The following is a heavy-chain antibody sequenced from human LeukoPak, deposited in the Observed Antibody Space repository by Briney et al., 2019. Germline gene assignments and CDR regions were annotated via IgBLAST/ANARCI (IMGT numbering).Heavy chain of an antibody. CDR2: IYPGDSDT. J-gene: IGHJ3*02. Sequence: GESLKISCKGSGYSFTSYWIGWVRQMPGKGLEWMGIIYPGDSDTRYSPSFQGQVTISADKSISTAYLQWSSLKASDTAMYYCASMSFPHGYSYGYYNAFDIWGQGTMVTVSS. CDR3: ASMSFPHGYSYGYYNAFDI. V-gene: IGHV5-51*01. D-gene: IGHD5-18*01. CDR1: GYSFTSYW.